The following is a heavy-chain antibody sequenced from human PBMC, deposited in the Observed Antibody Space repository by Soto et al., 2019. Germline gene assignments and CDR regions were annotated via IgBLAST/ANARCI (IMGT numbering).Heavy chain of an antibody. V-gene: IGHV3-23*01. D-gene: IGHD5-12*01. J-gene: IGHJ4*02. CDR2: ISGSGGST. Sequence: EVQLLESGGGLVQPGGALRLSCAASGFTFSSYAMSWVRQAPGKGLEWVSAISGSGGSTYYADSVKGRFTISRDNSKNTLYLQMNSLRAEDTAVYYCAKDSLAIPEGGYDYWGQGTLVTVSS. CDR3: AKDSLAIPEGGYDY. CDR1: GFTFSSYA.